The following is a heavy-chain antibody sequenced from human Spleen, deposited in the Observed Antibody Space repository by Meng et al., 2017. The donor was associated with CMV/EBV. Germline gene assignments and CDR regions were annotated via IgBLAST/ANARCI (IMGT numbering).Heavy chain of an antibody. CDR2: ISWNGATI. Sequence: SLKISCAASGFTFDDYAIHWVRQVPGKGLEWVSYISWNGATIKYADSVKGRFTISRDSAQNSVYLQMNSLRPEDTALYYCAKEVDRGGLDYWGQGTLVTVSS. D-gene: IGHD1-14*01. CDR3: AKEVDRGGLDY. V-gene: IGHV3-9*01. J-gene: IGHJ4*02. CDR1: GFTFDDYA.